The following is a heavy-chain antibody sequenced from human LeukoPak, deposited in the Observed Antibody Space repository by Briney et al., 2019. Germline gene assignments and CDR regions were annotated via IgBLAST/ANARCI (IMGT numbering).Heavy chain of an antibody. J-gene: IGHJ4*02. D-gene: IGHD6-25*01. CDR2: ISSNGGST. CDR3: ARCLARGIAAAASTGPGDY. CDR1: GFTFSSYA. V-gene: IGHV3-64*01. Sequence: PGGSLRLSCAASGFTFSSYAMHWVRQAPGKGLEYVSAISSNGGSTYYANSVKGRFTISRDNSKNTLYLQMGSLRAEDMAVYYCARCLARGIAAAASTGPGDYWGQGTLVTVSS.